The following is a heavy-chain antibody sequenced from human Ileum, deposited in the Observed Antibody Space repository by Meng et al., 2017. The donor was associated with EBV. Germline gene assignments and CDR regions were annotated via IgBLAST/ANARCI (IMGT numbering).Heavy chain of an antibody. V-gene: IGHV4-28*01. CDR2: IYYSGST. Sequence: QVRLQEPGPGLLTPSDTLSLTCAVSGYSISSTNWWVWIRQPPGKGLEWIGYIYYSGSTSYNPSLKSRVTMSVDTSKNQFSLNLNSVTAVDTAVYYCARNVPGTSAYYDWGQGTLVTVSS. CDR1: GYSISSTNW. CDR3: ARNVPGTSAYYD. J-gene: IGHJ4*02. D-gene: IGHD3-22*01.